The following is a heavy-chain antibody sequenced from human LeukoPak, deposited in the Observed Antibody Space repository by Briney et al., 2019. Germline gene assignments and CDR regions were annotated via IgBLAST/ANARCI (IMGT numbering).Heavy chain of an antibody. CDR1: GFTFRSYA. CDR2: ISSSGSTI. Sequence: PGGSLRLSCAASGFTFRSYAMSWVRQAPGKGLEWVSYISSSGSTIYYADSVKGRFTISRDNAKNSLYLQMNSLRAEDTAVYYCARDYYGSGSYYFSSDYYYYYGMDVWGQGTTVTVSS. V-gene: IGHV3-48*04. CDR3: ARDYYGSGSYYFSSDYYYYYGMDV. D-gene: IGHD3-10*01. J-gene: IGHJ6*02.